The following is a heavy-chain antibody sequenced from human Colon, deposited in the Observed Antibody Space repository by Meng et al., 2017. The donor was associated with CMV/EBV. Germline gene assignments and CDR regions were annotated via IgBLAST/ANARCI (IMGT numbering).Heavy chain of an antibody. CDR3: SNGLLGVQGH. CDR2: IDTTNH. D-gene: IGHD3-3*01. V-gene: IGHV3-30*02. J-gene: IGHJ4*02. CDR1: GFSFSESG. Sequence: VQLVDYGGGVVQPGGSRGLSCGASGFSFSESGIHWLRQAPGKGLEWVSFIDTTNHYYADSVKGRFTISRDDSKRMVYLQMNNLKTEDTAMYFCSNGLLGVQGHWGQGTLVTVSS.